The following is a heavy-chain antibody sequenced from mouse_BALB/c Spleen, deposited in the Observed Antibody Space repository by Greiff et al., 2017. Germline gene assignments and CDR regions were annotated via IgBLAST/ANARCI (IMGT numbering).Heavy chain of an antibody. D-gene: IGHD1-1*01. CDR2: FNPGSGGT. V-gene: IGHV1-54*01. CDR1: GYAFTNYL. CDR3: ARAYYYGSSYAMDY. J-gene: IGHJ4*01. Sequence: VQLQQSGAELVRPGTSVKVSCKASGYAFTNYLIEWVKQRPGQGLEWIGVFNPGSGGTNYNEKFKGKAKLTADKSSSTAYMQLSSLTSDDSAVYFCARAYYYGSSYAMDYWGQGTSVTVSS.